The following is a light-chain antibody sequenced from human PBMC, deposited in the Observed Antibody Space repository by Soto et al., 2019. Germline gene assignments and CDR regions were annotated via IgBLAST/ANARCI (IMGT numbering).Light chain of an antibody. CDR1: SSDVGGYNF. J-gene: IGLJ1*01. CDR2: EVS. V-gene: IGLV2-14*03. CDR3: SSYTTSSTVV. Sequence: QSALTQPAPVFGSPGQSITISCTGTSSDVGGYNFVSWYQQHPGKAPKLMIYEVSNRPSGVSNRFSGSKSGNTASLTISGLQPEDEADYYCSSYTTSSTVVFGTGTKV.